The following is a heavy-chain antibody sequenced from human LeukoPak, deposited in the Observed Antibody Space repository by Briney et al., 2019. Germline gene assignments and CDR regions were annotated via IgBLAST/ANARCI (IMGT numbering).Heavy chain of an antibody. Sequence: SETLSLTCTVSGGSISSSSYYWGWIRQPPGKGLEWIGSIYYSGSTYYNPSLKSRVTISVDTSKNQFSLKLSSVTAADTAVYYCARHVHDHIWGSYRHGRYDYWGQGTLVTVSS. J-gene: IGHJ4*02. CDR2: IYYSGST. D-gene: IGHD3-16*02. CDR1: GGSISSSSYY. CDR3: ARHVHDHIWGSYRHGRYDY. V-gene: IGHV4-39*01.